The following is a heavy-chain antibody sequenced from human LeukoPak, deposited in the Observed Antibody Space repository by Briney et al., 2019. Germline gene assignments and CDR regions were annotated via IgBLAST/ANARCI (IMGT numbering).Heavy chain of an antibody. CDR2: IYYSGST. Sequence: SETLSLTCTVSGGSINNYYWTWIRQPPGRGLEWIGYIYYSGSTNYNPSLKCRVTISVDTSKNQFSLKLSSVTAADTAIYYCAQTKGTVWFDPWGQGTLVTVSS. CDR1: GGSINNYY. V-gene: IGHV4-59*01. CDR3: AQTKGTVWFDP. J-gene: IGHJ5*02. D-gene: IGHD1-14*01.